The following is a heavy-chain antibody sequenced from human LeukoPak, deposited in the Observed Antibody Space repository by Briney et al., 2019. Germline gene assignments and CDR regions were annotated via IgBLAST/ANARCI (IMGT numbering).Heavy chain of an antibody. J-gene: IGHJ4*02. Sequence: QTGGSLRLSCAASGFTFSSYSMNWVRQAPGKGLEWVSYISSSSSTIYYADSVKGRFTISRDNAKNSLYLQMNSLRAEDTAVYYCAREIAPGAVAGFGYFDYWGQGTLVTVSS. CDR2: ISSSSSTI. CDR1: GFTFSSYS. V-gene: IGHV3-48*01. CDR3: AREIAPGAVAGFGYFDY. D-gene: IGHD6-19*01.